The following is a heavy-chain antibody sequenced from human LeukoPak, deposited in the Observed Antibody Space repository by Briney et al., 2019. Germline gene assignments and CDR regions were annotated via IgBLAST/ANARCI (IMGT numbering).Heavy chain of an antibody. Sequence: SSETLSLTCTVSGGSISSSSYYWGWIRQPPGKGLEWIGSIYYSGSTYYNPSLKSRVTISVDTSKNQFSLKLSSLTAADTAVYYCASPGASPNSGGFDYWGQGTLVTVSS. CDR2: IYYSGST. CDR3: ASPGASPNSGGFDY. D-gene: IGHD1-1*01. CDR1: GGSISSSSYY. J-gene: IGHJ4*02. V-gene: IGHV4-39*01.